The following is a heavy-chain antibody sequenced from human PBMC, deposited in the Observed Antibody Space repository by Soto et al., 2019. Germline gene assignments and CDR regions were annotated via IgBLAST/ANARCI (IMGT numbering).Heavy chain of an antibody. Sequence: GGALRLSCAASGFTFSSYGMHWVRQAPGKGLEWVAVISYDGSNKYYADSVKGRFTISRDNSKNTLYLQMNSLRAEDTAVYYCAKEFWHSSGLIDYWGQGTLVTSPQ. CDR3: AKEFWHSSGLIDY. CDR1: GFTFSSYG. CDR2: ISYDGSNK. D-gene: IGHD6-19*01. V-gene: IGHV3-30*18. J-gene: IGHJ4*02.